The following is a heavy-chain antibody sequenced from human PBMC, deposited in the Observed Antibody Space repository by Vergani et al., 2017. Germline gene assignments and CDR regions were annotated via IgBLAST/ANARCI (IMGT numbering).Heavy chain of an antibody. CDR2: IIPMFGTA. Sequence: QVQLVQSGTEVKKPGSSVKVSCKASGGTISSYGISWVRQAPGQGLEWMGGIIPMFGTANYAQKFQGRVTITADKSTSTAYMELSSLRSEDTAVYYCARDFDSSGYNAFDIWGQGTMVTVSS. CDR1: GGTISSYG. J-gene: IGHJ3*02. V-gene: IGHV1-69*06. CDR3: ARDFDSSGYNAFDI. D-gene: IGHD3-22*01.